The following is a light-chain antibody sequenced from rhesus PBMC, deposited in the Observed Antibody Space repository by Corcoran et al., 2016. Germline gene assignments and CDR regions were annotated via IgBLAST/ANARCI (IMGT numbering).Light chain of an antibody. J-gene: IGKJ1*01. CDR1: QGISSY. V-gene: IGKV1-25*01. Sequence: DIQMTQSPSSLSASVGDRVTITCRASQGISSYLAWYQQKPGKAPKLLIYAASTLQSGVPSRFSGSGSGTDFTLNISSLQPEDFATYYCQQHNSYPWTFGQGTKVEIK. CDR2: AAS. CDR3: QQHNSYPWT.